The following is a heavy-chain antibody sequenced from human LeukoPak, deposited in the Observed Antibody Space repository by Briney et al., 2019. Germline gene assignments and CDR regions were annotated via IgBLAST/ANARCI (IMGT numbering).Heavy chain of an antibody. CDR2: ISWDSGNM. J-gene: IGHJ3*01. CDR1: GFSLDDYA. CDR3: IKDMGFDLLKDAFDV. V-gene: IGHV3-9*01. Sequence: PGGSLRLSCAGAGFSLDDYAMHWGRQPPGKGLEWVSSISWDSGNMAYADSVKGRFTISRDNAKNSLLLQMNSLRAEDTALYYCIKDMGFDLLKDAFDVWGQGTMVTVSS. D-gene: IGHD1-26*01.